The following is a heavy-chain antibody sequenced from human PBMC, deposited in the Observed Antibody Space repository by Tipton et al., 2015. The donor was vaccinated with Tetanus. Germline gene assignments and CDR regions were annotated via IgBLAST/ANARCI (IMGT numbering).Heavy chain of an antibody. D-gene: IGHD2-15*01. CDR2: ITSRSSTI. J-gene: IGHJ4*02. CDR1: GFTFSSYS. Sequence: SLRLSCSVSGFTFSSYSMNWVRQAPGKGLEWLSYITSRSSTIYYAGSVKGRFTISRDNAKNTLYLQMNSLRVEDTAVYYCAREADCSGGSGFSGDFDNWGQGTQVPVSS. V-gene: IGHV3-48*01. CDR3: AREADCSGGSGFSGDFDN.